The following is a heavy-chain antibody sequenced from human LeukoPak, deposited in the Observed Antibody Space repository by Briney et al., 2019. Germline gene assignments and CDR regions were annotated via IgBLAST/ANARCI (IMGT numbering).Heavy chain of an antibody. CDR3: ARGGIQLWLPMAD. CDR2: IYTGGST. Sequence: GGSLRLSCAASGFIVSNKYMSWVRRAPGRGLEWVSIIYTGGSTYYADSVKGRFTISRDNSKNTLYLQMNSLRVEDTAVYYCARGGIQLWLPMADWGQGTLVTVSS. D-gene: IGHD5-18*01. CDR1: GFIVSNKY. J-gene: IGHJ4*02. V-gene: IGHV3-53*01.